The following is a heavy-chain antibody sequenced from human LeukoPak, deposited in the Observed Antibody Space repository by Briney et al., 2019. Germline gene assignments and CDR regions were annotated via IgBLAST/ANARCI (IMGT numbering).Heavy chain of an antibody. Sequence: GGSLRLSCAASGFTFSTYAMNWVRQAPAKGLEWVSTIGGGGPTTDYADSVKDRFTISRDNSKNTLYLQMNSLRAEDTAVYFCARGFLGGTDQYFDSWGQGTLVTVYS. J-gene: IGHJ4*02. CDR2: IGGGGPTT. D-gene: IGHD6-19*01. CDR1: GFTFSTYA. V-gene: IGHV3-23*01. CDR3: ARGFLGGTDQYFDS.